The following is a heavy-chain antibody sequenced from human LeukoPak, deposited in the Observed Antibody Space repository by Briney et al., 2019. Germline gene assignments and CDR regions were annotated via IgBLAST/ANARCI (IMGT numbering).Heavy chain of an antibody. D-gene: IGHD3-16*01. Sequence: GGSLRLSCAASGFTVGSNFMSWVRQAPRKGLEWVSVIYSGGNTYYADSVKGRFTISRDNSKNTLYLQMNSLRAEDTAVYYCATDTFGGVIAHWGQGTLVTVSS. J-gene: IGHJ5*02. CDR3: ATDTFGGVIAH. CDR2: IYSGGNT. V-gene: IGHV3-53*01. CDR1: GFTVGSNF.